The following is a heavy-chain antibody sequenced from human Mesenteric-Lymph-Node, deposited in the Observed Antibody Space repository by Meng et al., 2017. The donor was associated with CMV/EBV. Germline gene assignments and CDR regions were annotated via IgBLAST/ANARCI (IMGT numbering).Heavy chain of an antibody. V-gene: IGHV3-20*04. J-gene: IGHJ6*02. CDR3: ARDRGYCSGDSCPTPYYYGMDV. D-gene: IGHD2-15*01. CDR1: GFTFDDHG. Sequence: GESLKISCAASGFTFDDHGMSWVRQVSGKGLEWVSGINWIGGDTGYADSVKGRFIISRDNAKNSLYLKMNSLRAEDTALYYRARDRGYCSGDSCPTPYYYGMDVWGQGTTVTVSS. CDR2: INWIGGDT.